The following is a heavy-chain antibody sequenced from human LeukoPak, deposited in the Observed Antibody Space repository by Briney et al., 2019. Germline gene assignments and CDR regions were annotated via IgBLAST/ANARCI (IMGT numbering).Heavy chain of an antibody. CDR2: IRSKANSYAT. J-gene: IGHJ4*02. V-gene: IGHV3-73*01. Sequence: PGGSLRLSCAASGLTFSGSAMHWVRQASGKGLEWVGRIRSKANSYATAYATSVKGRFTISRDDSQNTAYLQMSSLETEDTAVYYCTRGGSKYSSDWYIDYWGQGTLVTVSS. D-gene: IGHD6-19*01. CDR3: TRGGSKYSSDWYIDY. CDR1: GLTFSGSA.